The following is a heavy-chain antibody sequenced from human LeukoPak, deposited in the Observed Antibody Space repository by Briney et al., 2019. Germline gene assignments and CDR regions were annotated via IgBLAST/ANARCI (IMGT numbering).Heavy chain of an antibody. D-gene: IGHD6-13*01. CDR1: GFTFSSYS. CDR2: ISSSSSYI. V-gene: IGHV3-21*04. CDR3: AKKAGGFAFDF. Sequence: GGSLRLSCAASGFTFSSYSMNWVRQAPGKGLEWVSSISSSSSYIYYADSVKGRFTISRDNSKNTLYLQMNSLRAEDTAIYYCAKKAGGFAFDFWGQGTMVTVSS. J-gene: IGHJ3*01.